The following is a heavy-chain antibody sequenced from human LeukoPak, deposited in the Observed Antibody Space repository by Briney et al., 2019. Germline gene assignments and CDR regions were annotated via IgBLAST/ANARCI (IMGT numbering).Heavy chain of an antibody. CDR1: GGTFSSYA. D-gene: IGHD1-1*01. V-gene: IGHV1-69*01. CDR3: AGARYEPERRNYNWFDP. J-gene: IGHJ5*02. Sequence: SVKVSCKASGGTFSSYAISWVRQAPGQGLEWMGGIIPIFGTANYAQKFQGRVTITADESTSTAYMELSSLRSEDTAVYYCAGARYEPERRNYNWFDPWGQGTLVTVSS. CDR2: IIPIFGTA.